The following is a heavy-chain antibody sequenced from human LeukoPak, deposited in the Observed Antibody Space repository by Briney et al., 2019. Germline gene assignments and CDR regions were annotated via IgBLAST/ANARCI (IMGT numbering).Heavy chain of an antibody. J-gene: IGHJ4*02. CDR3: AKARYSYGRDFDY. CDR2: ISGSGGST. V-gene: IGHV3-23*01. Sequence: GGTLRLSCAASGFTFSSYGMSWVRQAPGKGLEWVSAISGSGGSTYYADSVKGRFTISRDNSKNTLYLQMNSLRAEDTAVYYCAKARYSYGRDFDYWGQGTLVTVSS. CDR1: GFTFSSYG. D-gene: IGHD5-18*01.